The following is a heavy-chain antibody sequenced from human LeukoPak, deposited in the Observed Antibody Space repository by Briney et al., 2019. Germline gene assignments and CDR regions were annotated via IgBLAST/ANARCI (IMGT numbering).Heavy chain of an antibody. J-gene: IGHJ6*03. CDR1: GGSFSGYY. CDR3: ARAGTDYYYYYYMDV. D-gene: IGHD3-10*01. Sequence: SSETLSLTCAVYGGSFSGYYWSWIRQPPGKGLEWIGEINHSGSTNYNPSLKSRVTISVDTSKNQFSLKLSSVTPEDTAVYYCARAGTDYYYYYYMDVWGKGTTVTVSS. CDR2: INHSGST. V-gene: IGHV4-34*01.